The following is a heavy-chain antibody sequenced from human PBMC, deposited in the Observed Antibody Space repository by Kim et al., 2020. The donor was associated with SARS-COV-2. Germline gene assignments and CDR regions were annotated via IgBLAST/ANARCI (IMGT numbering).Heavy chain of an antibody. V-gene: IGHV3-30*04. Sequence: PGGSLRLSCAASGFTFSSYAMHWVRQAPGKGLEWVAVISYDGSNKYYADSVKGRFTISRDNSKNTLYLQMNSLRAEDTAVYYCARGLLELEIYYYYGMDVWGQGTTVTVSS. J-gene: IGHJ6*02. D-gene: IGHD1-7*01. CDR1: GFTFSSYA. CDR3: ARGLLELEIYYYYGMDV. CDR2: ISYDGSNK.